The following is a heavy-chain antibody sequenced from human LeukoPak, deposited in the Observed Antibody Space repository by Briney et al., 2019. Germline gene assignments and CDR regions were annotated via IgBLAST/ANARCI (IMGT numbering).Heavy chain of an antibody. CDR3: ARDQLELGTHWFDP. CDR2: IIPVLEQA. CDR1: GVTFSNYG. D-gene: IGHD1-1*01. V-gene: IGHV1-69*04. J-gene: IGHJ5*02. Sequence: ASVKVSCKASGVTFSNYGFTWVRQAPGQGLEWMGRIIPVLEQAQYAQNYQGKVTITADNSTSTAYMELHSLTSEDTAVYYCARDQLELGTHWFDPWGQGTLVTVSS.